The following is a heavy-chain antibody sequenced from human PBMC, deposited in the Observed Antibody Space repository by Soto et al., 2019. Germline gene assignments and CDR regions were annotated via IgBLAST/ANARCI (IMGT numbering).Heavy chain of an antibody. J-gene: IGHJ4*02. V-gene: IGHV3-7*01. Sequence: GGPLRLSCGASGFTFSSYWMSWVRQAPGKGLEGVANIKQDESEKCYVDSVKGRFTISRENAKNSLYLQMNSLRAEDTAVYYCARGSRFAVGATTLWGQGTLVTVSS. D-gene: IGHD1-26*01. CDR1: GFTFSSYW. CDR2: IKQDESEK. CDR3: ARGSRFAVGATTL.